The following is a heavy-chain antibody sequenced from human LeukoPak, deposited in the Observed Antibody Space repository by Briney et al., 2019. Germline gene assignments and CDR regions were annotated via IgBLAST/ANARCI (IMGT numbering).Heavy chain of an antibody. V-gene: IGHV5-51*01. CDR2: TYPGDSDT. CDR1: GYSFTSYW. D-gene: IGHD6-6*01. J-gene: IGHJ4*02. CDR3: ARQYREQLAFDY. Sequence: GESLQISCKGSGYSFTSYWIGWVRQMPGKGLEWMGITYPGDSDTRYSPSFQGQVTISADKSISTAYPQWSSLKASDTAMYYCARQYREQLAFDYWGQGTLVTVSS.